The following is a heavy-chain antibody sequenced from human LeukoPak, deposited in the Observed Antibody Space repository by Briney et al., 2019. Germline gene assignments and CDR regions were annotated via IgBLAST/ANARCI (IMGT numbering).Heavy chain of an antibody. Sequence: PGGSLRLSCAASGFSFSSHGMHWVRQAPGKGLEWVGVTWFDDSYQHYAGSVRGRFTISRDNSKNTVYLQMNSLRAEDTAVYYCARDSNEVVVVAATTYYYYGMDVWGQGTTVTVAS. V-gene: IGHV3-33*01. CDR1: GFSFSSHG. J-gene: IGHJ6*02. CDR3: ARDSNEVVVVAATTYYYYGMDV. D-gene: IGHD2-15*01. CDR2: TWFDDSYQ.